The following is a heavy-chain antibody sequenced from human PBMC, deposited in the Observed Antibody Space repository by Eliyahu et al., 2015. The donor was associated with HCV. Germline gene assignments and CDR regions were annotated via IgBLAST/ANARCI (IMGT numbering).Heavy chain of an antibody. J-gene: IGHJ4*02. CDR1: GASIGSXPYY. D-gene: IGHD1-7*01. CDR3: VRHKPLLELLGFDS. Sequence: QLQLLESGPGLLKPSETLSLXCTVSGASIGSXPYYWGWIRXPPGKGLEWXGSLFYSGSTSYNPSLKSRVTISGDTSNNHFSLKMFAVTAADTALYYCVRHKPLLELLGFDSWGQGALVTVS. CDR2: LFYSGST. V-gene: IGHV4-39*01.